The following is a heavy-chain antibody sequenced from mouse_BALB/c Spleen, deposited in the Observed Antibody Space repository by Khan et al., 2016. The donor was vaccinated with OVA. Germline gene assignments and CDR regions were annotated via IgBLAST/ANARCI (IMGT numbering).Heavy chain of an antibody. Sequence: EVELVESGGDLVKPGGSLKLSCAASEFTFSNYGMSWVRQIPDKRLEWVATINSDGTYTYYPDSVKGRFTISRNNAKNTLYLEMSSLKSEDTAMYYCASHLTGSFAYWGQGTLVTVSA. CDR3: ASHLTGSFAY. D-gene: IGHD4-1*01. CDR1: EFTFSNYG. V-gene: IGHV5-6*01. CDR2: INSDGTYT. J-gene: IGHJ3*01.